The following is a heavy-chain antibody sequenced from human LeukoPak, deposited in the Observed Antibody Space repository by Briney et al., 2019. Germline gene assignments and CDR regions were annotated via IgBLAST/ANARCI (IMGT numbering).Heavy chain of an antibody. J-gene: IGHJ6*02. CDR1: GFTFKNYW. V-gene: IGHV3-7*02. CDR2: IKQDGSEK. D-gene: IGHD3-3*02. CDR3: ARVDGIASQGYGMDV. Sequence: PGGSLRLSCAASGFTFKNYWMSWVRQAPEKGLEWVANIKQDGSEKNYVDSVKGRFTISRDNAKNSLYLQMNSLRAEDTAVYYCARVDGIASQGYGMDVWGQGTTVTVSS.